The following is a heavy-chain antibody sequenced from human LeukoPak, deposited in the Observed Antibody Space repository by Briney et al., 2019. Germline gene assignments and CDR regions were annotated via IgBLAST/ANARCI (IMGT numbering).Heavy chain of an antibody. Sequence: PSETLFLTCGVSRESISSNYRSWIRQHPGKGLEWIGYIYYSGPTNYNPSLNIRVTKSVDTSKNQFSLKLSYVTGADTAVYYCARVSTGVRGRWIDPWGQGTLVTVSS. CDR2: IYYSGPT. CDR3: ARVSTGVRGRWIDP. V-gene: IGHV4-59*01. J-gene: IGHJ5*02. D-gene: IGHD1-14*01. CDR1: RESISSNY.